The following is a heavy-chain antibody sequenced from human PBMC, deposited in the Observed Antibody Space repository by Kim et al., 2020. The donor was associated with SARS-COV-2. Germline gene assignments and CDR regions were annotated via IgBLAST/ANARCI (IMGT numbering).Heavy chain of an antibody. CDR3: ARQEGGTTVTTGY. CDR1: GYSFTSYW. V-gene: IGHV5-10-1*01. Sequence: GESLKISCKGSGYSFTSYWISWVRQMPGKGLEWMGRIDPSDSYTNYSPSFQGHVTISADKSISTAYLQWSSLKASDTAMYYCARQEGGTTVTTGYWGQGTLVTVSS. D-gene: IGHD4-17*01. CDR2: IDPSDSYT. J-gene: IGHJ4*02.